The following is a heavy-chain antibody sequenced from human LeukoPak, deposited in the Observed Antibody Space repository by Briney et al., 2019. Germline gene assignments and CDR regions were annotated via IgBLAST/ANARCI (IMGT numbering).Heavy chain of an antibody. CDR2: ITSSTDTK. CDR1: GFTFSSFS. CDR3: ARDRGNWNYESFDY. V-gene: IGHV3-48*01. D-gene: IGHD1-7*01. Sequence: PGGSLRLSCAASGFTFSSFSMNWVRQAPGKGLEWVSYITSSTDTKYYADSVKGRFTISRDNAKNSLYLQMNSLRAEDTAVYYCARDRGNWNYESFDYWGQGTLVTVSS. J-gene: IGHJ4*02.